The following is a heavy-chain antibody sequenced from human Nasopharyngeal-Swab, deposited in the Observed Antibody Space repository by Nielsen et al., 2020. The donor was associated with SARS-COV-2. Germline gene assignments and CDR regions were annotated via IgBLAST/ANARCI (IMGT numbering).Heavy chain of an antibody. CDR3: ARAPLTIFEYYFDY. CDR2: IYYTGST. J-gene: IGHJ4*02. CDR1: GGSISSGGYY. D-gene: IGHD3-9*01. V-gene: IGHV4-61*08. Sequence: SETLSLTCTVSGGSISSGGYYWSWIRQPPGKGLEWIGYIYYTGSTNYNASLRSRVTISADTSKNQFSLKLSSVTAADTAVYYCARAPLTIFEYYFDYWGQGTLVTVSS.